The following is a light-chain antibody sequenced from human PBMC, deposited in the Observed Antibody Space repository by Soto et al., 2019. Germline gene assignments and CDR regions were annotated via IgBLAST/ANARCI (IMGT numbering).Light chain of an antibody. CDR1: NNDVGAYNY. V-gene: IGLV2-14*01. J-gene: IGLJ3*02. Sequence: QSALTQPASVSGSPGQSITISCTGSNNDVGAYNYVSWYQQHPGKAPKLIIYEVNNQPSGVSHRFSGSKSGNTASLNIAGIQADDEADYYCASYTISSTRVFGGGTKLTVL. CDR3: ASYTISSTRV. CDR2: EVN.